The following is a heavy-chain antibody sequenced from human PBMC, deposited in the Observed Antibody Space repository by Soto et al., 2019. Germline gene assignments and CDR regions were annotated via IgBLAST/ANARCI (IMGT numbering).Heavy chain of an antibody. Sequence: EVQLVESGGGLVQPGESLKLSCAASGFTLSGSAVHWVRQASGKGLEWVGRIRSKTHNYATDYIASVKGRFTMSRDDSNNTAYLQMNGLKTDDTAVYSCTRSGGSYSFGYWGQGTLVTVSS. CDR3: TRSGGSYSFGY. CDR2: IRSKTHNYAT. CDR1: GFTLSGSA. D-gene: IGHD1-26*01. V-gene: IGHV3-73*02. J-gene: IGHJ4*02.